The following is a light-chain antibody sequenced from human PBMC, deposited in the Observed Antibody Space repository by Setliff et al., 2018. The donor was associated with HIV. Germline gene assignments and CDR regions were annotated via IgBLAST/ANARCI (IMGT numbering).Light chain of an antibody. CDR1: SSNIGRNT. Sequence: QSALTQSPSVSGTPGQGVTISCSGSSSNIGRNTVSWYQHLPGSAPKFLICNDNQCPPGVPDRFSSAKSDTSASLAISGLQSDDEADYYCAAWDFTLNSFVFGTGTKVTVL. V-gene: IGLV1-44*01. CDR2: NDN. CDR3: AAWDFTLNSFV. J-gene: IGLJ1*01.